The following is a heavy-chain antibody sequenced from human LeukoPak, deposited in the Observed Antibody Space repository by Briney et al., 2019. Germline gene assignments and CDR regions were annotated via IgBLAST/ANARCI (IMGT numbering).Heavy chain of an antibody. D-gene: IGHD3-9*01. CDR3: ATHGYSELRYFDWSTNE. CDR1: GFTVSGYW. V-gene: IGHV3-7*01. J-gene: IGHJ1*01. Sequence: GGSLRLSCAASGFTVSGYWMSWVRRAPGKGLEWVANIKQDGDEKYYVDSVKGRFTISRDNAKKSLYLQMDSLRAEDTAVYYCATHGYSELRYFDWSTNEWGQGTLVTVSS. CDR2: IKQDGDEK.